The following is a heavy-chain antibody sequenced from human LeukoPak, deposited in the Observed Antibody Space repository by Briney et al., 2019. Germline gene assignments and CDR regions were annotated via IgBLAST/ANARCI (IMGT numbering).Heavy chain of an antibody. V-gene: IGHV1-46*01. Sequence: ASVKVSCKASGYTFTSYYMHWVRQAPGQGLEWMGIINPSGSSTSYAQKFQGRVTMTRDTSTSTVYMELSSLRSEDTAVYYCARARDGYYDSSGYYPTLFDYWGQGTLVTVSS. D-gene: IGHD3-22*01. J-gene: IGHJ4*02. CDR2: INPSGSST. CDR1: GYTFTSYY. CDR3: ARARDGYYDSSGYYPTLFDY.